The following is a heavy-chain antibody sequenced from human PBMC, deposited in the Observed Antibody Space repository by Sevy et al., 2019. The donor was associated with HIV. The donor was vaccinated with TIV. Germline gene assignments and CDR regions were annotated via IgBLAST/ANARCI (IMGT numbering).Heavy chain of an antibody. CDR1: GFTFSSYT. Sequence: GGSLRLSCAASGFTFSSYTMHWVRQAPGKGLEWVAFISYGGSRKYYADSVKGRFTISRDNSKNTLYLQMNNLRAEDTAVFYCARDLALSGSYSWLAYWGQGTLVTVSS. D-gene: IGHD1-26*01. J-gene: IGHJ4*02. V-gene: IGHV3-30*14. CDR2: ISYGGSRK. CDR3: ARDLALSGSYSWLAY.